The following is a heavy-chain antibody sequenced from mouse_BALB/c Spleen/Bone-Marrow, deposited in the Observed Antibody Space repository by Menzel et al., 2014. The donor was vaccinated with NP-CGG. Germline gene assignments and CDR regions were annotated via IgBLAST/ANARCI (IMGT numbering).Heavy chain of an antibody. V-gene: IGHV5-17*02. Sequence: EVKVVESGGGLVQPGGSRKLSCAASGFTFSSFGMHWVRQAPEKGLEWVAYISNGSSTIYYADTEKGRFTISRDNPKNTLFLQMTSLRSEDTAMYYCARKGAMITHYYAMDYWGQGTSVTVSS. J-gene: IGHJ4*01. D-gene: IGHD2-4*01. CDR1: GFTFSSFG. CDR2: ISNGSSTI. CDR3: ARKGAMITHYYAMDY.